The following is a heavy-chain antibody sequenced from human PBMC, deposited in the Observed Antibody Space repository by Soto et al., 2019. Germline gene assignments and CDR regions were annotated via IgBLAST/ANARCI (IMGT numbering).Heavy chain of an antibody. V-gene: IGHV4-34*01. D-gene: IGHD1-26*01. CDR1: GESFRGYY. J-gene: IGHJ5*02. CDR2: INHSGSS. Sequence: PSETLSLTCAVYGESFRGYYWSWIRQPPGKGLEWIGEINHSGSSKYNSSLKSRVTISVDTSKNQFSLKLSCVTAADTAIYYCARGGANHNWFDPWGQGTLVTVPS. CDR3: ARGGANHNWFDP.